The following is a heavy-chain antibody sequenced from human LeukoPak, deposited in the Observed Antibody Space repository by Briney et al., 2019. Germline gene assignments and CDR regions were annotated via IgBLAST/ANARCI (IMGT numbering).Heavy chain of an antibody. D-gene: IGHD6-19*01. CDR2: IYHSGST. V-gene: IGHV4-4*02. J-gene: IGHJ6*04. Sequence: PSDTLSLTCAVSGGSISSSNWWSWVRQPPGKGLEWIGEIYHSGSTNYNPSLKSRVTISVDKSKNQFSLKLSSVTAADTAVYYCASLAKYSSGWYYYYYGMDVWGKGTTVTVSS. CDR1: GGSISSSNW. CDR3: ASLAKYSSGWYYYYYGMDV.